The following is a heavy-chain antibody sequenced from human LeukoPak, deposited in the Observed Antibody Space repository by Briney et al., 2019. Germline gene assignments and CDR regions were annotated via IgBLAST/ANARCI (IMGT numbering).Heavy chain of an antibody. Sequence: GGSLRLSCVASGFTFSSDWMRWVRQAPGKGLEWGDNIKQDGSEKYYTDSVKGRFTISRDDAKNSLYLQMNSLRAEDTAVYYCARDTGGGYCSSTSCYSLWGHYYYYYMDVWGKGTTVTVSS. CDR1: GFTFSSDW. CDR3: ARDTGGGYCSSTSCYSLWGHYYYYYMDV. V-gene: IGHV3-7*01. J-gene: IGHJ6*03. CDR2: IKQDGSEK. D-gene: IGHD2-2*01.